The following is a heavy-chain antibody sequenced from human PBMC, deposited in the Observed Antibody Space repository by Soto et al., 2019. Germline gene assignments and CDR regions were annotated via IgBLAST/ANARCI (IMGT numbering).Heavy chain of an antibody. CDR3: AGARIRGVFDY. D-gene: IGHD3-10*01. Sequence: GGSLRLSCAASGFIVSSNYMSWVRQAPGKGLEWVSVISNNGNTYYADSGKGRFTISRDNSMNTLYLQMNSLRVEDTALYYCAGARIRGVFDYWGQGTLVTVSS. CDR1: GFIVSSNY. V-gene: IGHV3-66*01. CDR2: ISNNGNT. J-gene: IGHJ4*02.